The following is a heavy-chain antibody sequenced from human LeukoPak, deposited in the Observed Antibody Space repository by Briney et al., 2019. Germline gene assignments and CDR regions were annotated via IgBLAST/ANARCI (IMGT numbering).Heavy chain of an antibody. CDR1: GGSISGYY. Sequence: SETLSLTCTVSGGSISGYYWSWIRQPPGKGLEWIGYIYYSGSTNYNPSLKSRVTISVDTSKNQFSLKLRSVTAADTAVYYFVRGIAAAGLYFDYWGQGTLVTVSS. D-gene: IGHD6-13*01. V-gene: IGHV4-59*01. CDR2: IYYSGST. J-gene: IGHJ4*02. CDR3: VRGIAAAGLYFDY.